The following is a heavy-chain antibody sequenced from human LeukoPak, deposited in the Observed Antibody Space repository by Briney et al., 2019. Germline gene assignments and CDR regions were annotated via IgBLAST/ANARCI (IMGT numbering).Heavy chain of an antibody. D-gene: IGHD3-3*01. J-gene: IGHJ6*03. CDR1: GYSISSGYY. CDR3: ARDQTIFGSGGNYYYYMDV. V-gene: IGHV4-38-2*02. Sequence: SETLSLTCAVSGYSISSGYYWGWIRQPPGKGLEWIGEINHSGSTNYNPSLKSRVTISVDTSKNQFSLKLSSVTAADTAVYYCARDQTIFGSGGNYYYYMDVWGKGTTVTVSS. CDR2: INHSGST.